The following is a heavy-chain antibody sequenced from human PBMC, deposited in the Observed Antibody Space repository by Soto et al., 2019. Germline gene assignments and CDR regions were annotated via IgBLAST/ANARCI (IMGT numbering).Heavy chain of an antibody. Sequence: EVQLVESGGGLVKPGGSLRLSCAASGVTFTNYSLHWVRQAPGKGLAWVSSISSGSNYIYYADSVKGRFTISRDNAKKSLFLQMNSLGAEDTAVYFCARVTYGDSIDHHFDSWGQGTLVTVSS. CDR2: ISSGSNYI. J-gene: IGHJ4*02. CDR3: ARVTYGDSIDHHFDS. D-gene: IGHD4-17*01. V-gene: IGHV3-21*01. CDR1: GVTFTNYS.